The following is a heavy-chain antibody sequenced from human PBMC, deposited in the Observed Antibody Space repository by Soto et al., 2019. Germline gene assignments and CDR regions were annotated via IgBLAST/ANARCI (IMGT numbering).Heavy chain of an antibody. D-gene: IGHD1-26*01. CDR2: ISPSSAYT. CDR1: EFTFSDYY. J-gene: IGHJ4*02. Sequence: QVQLVQSGGDLVKPGGSLRLSCAASEFTFSDYYMSWIRQAPGKGLEWISYISPSSAYTNYADSVKGRFTISRDNAKNSLYLQMTSLPAEDTAVYYCATGGASDYWGQGTLVLVSS. CDR3: ATGGASDY. V-gene: IGHV3-11*05.